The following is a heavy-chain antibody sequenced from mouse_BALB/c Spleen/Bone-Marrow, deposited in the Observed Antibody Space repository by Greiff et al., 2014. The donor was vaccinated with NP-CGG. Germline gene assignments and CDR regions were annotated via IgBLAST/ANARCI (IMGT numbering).Heavy chain of an antibody. Sequence: VQLKESGAELVKPGASVKLPCTASGFNIKDTFMHWMKQRPEQGLEWNGRIDPANGITKYDPKFQGKATITTDTSSNTAYLQLSSITSEDTAVYYCASSGNYEGGAMDYWGQGTSVTVSS. CDR1: GFNIKDTF. CDR2: IDPANGIT. J-gene: IGHJ4*01. CDR3: ASSGNYEGGAMDY. V-gene: IGHV14-3*02. D-gene: IGHD2-1*01.